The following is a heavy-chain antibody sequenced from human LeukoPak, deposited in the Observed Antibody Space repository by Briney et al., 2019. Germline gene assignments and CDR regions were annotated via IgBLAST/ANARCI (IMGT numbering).Heavy chain of an antibody. V-gene: IGHV4-38-2*01. D-gene: IGHD6-19*01. CDR2: IYHSGST. CDR1: GYSISSGYY. CDR3: ARGIIAVADTFDY. Sequence: SETLSLTCAVSGYSISSGYYWGWIRQPPGKGLEWIGSIYHSGSTYYNPSLKRRVTISVDTSKTQFSLKLSSVTAADTAVYYCARGIIAVADTFDYWGQGTLVTVSS. J-gene: IGHJ4*02.